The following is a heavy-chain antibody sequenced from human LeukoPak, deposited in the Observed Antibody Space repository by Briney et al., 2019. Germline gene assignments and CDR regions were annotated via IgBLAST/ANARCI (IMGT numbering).Heavy chain of an antibody. CDR3: ATALLVSSWNPFDH. V-gene: IGHV1-24*01. CDR2: FDPEDGEF. J-gene: IGHJ4*02. Sequence: ASVKVTCKASGNTLSEVSINWLRQAPGKGLEWMGGFDPEDGEFFYPQKFQDRVTFTEDTSTDTASMELTSPTSDDTAIYYCATALLVSSWNPFDHWGQGTLVTVAS. D-gene: IGHD6-13*01. CDR1: GNTLSEVS.